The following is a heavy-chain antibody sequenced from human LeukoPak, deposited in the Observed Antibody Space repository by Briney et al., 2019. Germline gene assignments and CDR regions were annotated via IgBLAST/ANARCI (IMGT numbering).Heavy chain of an antibody. D-gene: IGHD3/OR15-3a*01. V-gene: IGHV1-8*01. CDR1: GYTFTSYD. CDR3: ATAGDAIDSVMIWDF. Sequence: GASVKVSCKASGYTFTSYDINWVRQATGQGLEWMGWMNPNSGNTGYAQKFQGRVTMTEDTSTDTAYMELSSLRSEDTAVYYCATAGDAIDSVMIWDFWGQGTLVTVSS. J-gene: IGHJ4*02. CDR2: MNPNSGNT.